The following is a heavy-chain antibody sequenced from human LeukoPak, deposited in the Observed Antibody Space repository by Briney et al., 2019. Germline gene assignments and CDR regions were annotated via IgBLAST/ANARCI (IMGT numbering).Heavy chain of an antibody. CDR1: GGSISSGDYY. CDR3: ARGPVVGDFDY. V-gene: IGHV4-30-4*01. CDR2: IYYSGST. D-gene: IGHD1-26*01. Sequence: SQTLSLTCTVSGGSISSGDYYWSWIRQPPGKGLEWIGYIYYSGSTYFNPSLKSRVTISVDTSKTQFYLKLSSVTAADTAVYYCARGPVVGDFDYWGXRTLVPVSS. J-gene: IGHJ4*02.